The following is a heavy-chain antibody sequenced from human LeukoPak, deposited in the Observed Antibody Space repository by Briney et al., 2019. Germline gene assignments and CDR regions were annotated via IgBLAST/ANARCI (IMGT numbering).Heavy chain of an antibody. CDR1: GFSFNNYA. CDR2: IIGSSGST. J-gene: IGHJ4*02. Sequence: GGSLRLSCVASGFSFNNYAMNWVRQAPGKGLEWVSLIIGSSGSTYYADSVKGRFTISRDKSKNTLYLQMNSLRAEDTAVYYCAKGAYDYIEIAYFDYWGQGSLVTVSS. CDR3: AKGAYDYIEIAYFDY. D-gene: IGHD5-12*01. V-gene: IGHV3-23*01.